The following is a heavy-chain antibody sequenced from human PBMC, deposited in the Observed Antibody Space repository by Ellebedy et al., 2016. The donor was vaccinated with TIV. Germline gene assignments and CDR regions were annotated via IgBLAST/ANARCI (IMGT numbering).Heavy chain of an antibody. D-gene: IGHD6-19*01. Sequence: GESLKISXAASGFTFSSYAMSWVRQAPGKGLEWVSAISGSGGRTYYADSVKGRFTISRDNSKNTLYLQMNSLRAEDTAVYYCARDVQYTSGWLGTFDIWGQGIMVTVSS. CDR2: ISGSGGRT. CDR3: ARDVQYTSGWLGTFDI. J-gene: IGHJ3*02. CDR1: GFTFSSYA. V-gene: IGHV3-23*01.